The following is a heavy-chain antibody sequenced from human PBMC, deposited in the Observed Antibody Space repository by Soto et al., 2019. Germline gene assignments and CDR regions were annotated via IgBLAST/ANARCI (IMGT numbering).Heavy chain of an antibody. D-gene: IGHD2-2*01. CDR1: GYSFTSYW. CDR2: IYPGDSDT. J-gene: IGHJ6*03. V-gene: IGHV5-51*01. Sequence: PGESLKISCKGCGYSFTSYWIGWVRQMPGKGLEWMGIIYPGDSDTRYSPSFQGQVTISADKSISTAYLQWSSLKASDTAMYYCARHGIVVVPAALSLNYYYYYMDVWGKGTTVTVSS. CDR3: ARHGIVVVPAALSLNYYYYYMDV.